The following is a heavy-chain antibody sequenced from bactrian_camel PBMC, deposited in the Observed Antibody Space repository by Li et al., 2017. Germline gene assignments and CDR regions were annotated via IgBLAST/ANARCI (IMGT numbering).Heavy chain of an antibody. CDR1: GCFSSTYC. CDR2: INSAGTT. J-gene: IGHJ4*01. D-gene: IGHD7*01. CDR3: AADRHESTTLVYRWWQYGA. Sequence: HVQLVESGGGSVPAGGSLRLSCAASGCFSSTYCLGWFRQAPGKEREGVAAINSAGTTNYADSVKGRFTIWEDNTNGTLYLQMNDLKPEDTAMYYCAADRHESTTLVYRWWQYGAWGQGTQVTVSS. V-gene: IGHV3S53*01.